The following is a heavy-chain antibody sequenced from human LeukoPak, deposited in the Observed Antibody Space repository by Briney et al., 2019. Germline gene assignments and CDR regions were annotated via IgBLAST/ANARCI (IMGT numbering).Heavy chain of an antibody. J-gene: IGHJ5*02. CDR1: GFTFSTFW. D-gene: IGHD1-1*01. CDR2: IKEDGSEK. V-gene: IGHV3-7*03. CDR3: ARVLEPENWFDP. Sequence: GGSLRLSCAASGFTFSTFWMSWVRQAPGKGLEWVANIKEDGSEKNYVDSVKGRFTISRDNGKNSLFLLMNSLRAEDTAVYYCARVLEPENWFDPWGQGTLVTVSS.